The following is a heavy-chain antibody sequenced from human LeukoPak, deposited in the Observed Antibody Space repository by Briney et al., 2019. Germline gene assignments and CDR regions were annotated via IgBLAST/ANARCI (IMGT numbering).Heavy chain of an antibody. Sequence: PGGSLRLSCAASGFSVTSSHMSWVRQAPGKGLEWVSIIYSGGNTDYAGSMQGRFAISRDNSKNTLYLQMNSLRPEDTAVYHCARESAPHHGLDYWGQGTLVTVSS. V-gene: IGHV3-66*01. D-gene: IGHD5-24*01. CDR3: ARESAPHHGLDY. J-gene: IGHJ4*02. CDR1: GFSVTSSH. CDR2: IYSGGNT.